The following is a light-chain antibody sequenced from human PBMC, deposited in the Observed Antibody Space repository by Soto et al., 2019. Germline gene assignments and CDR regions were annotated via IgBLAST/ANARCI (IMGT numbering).Light chain of an antibody. J-gene: IGLJ2*01. CDR2: SNN. CDR1: SSNIGSNY. Sequence: QSVLTQPPSASGTPGQRVTISCSGSSSNIGSNYVYWYQQLPGTAPKLLINSNNQRPSGVPDRFSGSKSGTSASLAIRGLQSEDEADYYCAAWDDSLDVVFGGGTKLTVL. CDR3: AAWDDSLDVV. V-gene: IGLV1-44*01.